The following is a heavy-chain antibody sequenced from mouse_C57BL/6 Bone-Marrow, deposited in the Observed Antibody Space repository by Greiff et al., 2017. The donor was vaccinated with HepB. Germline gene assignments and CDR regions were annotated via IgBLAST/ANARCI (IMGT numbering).Heavy chain of an antibody. CDR3: TRDERLYDGYYGFAY. V-gene: IGHV5-9-1*02. J-gene: IGHJ3*01. Sequence: EVQGVESGEGLVKPGGSLKLSCAASGFTFSSYAMSWVRQTPEKRLEWVAYISSGGDYIYYADTVKGRFTISRDNARNTLYLQMSSLKSEDTAMYYCTRDERLYDGYYGFAYWGQGTLVTVSA. D-gene: IGHD2-3*01. CDR1: GFTFSSYA. CDR2: ISSGGDYI.